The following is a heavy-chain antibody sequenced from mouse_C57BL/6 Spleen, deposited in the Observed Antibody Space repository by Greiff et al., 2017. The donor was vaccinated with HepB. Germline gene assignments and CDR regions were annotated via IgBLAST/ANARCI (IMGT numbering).Heavy chain of an antibody. CDR3: ARGLRRRGHYFDY. Sequence: QVQLKQSGAELVRPGTSVKVSCKASGYAFTNYLIEWVKQRPGQGLEWIGVINPGSGGTNYNEKFKGKATLTADKSSSTAYMQLSSLTSEDSAVYFCARGLRRRGHYFDYWGQGTTLTVSS. J-gene: IGHJ2*01. CDR1: GYAFTNYL. CDR2: INPGSGGT. V-gene: IGHV1-54*01. D-gene: IGHD2-4*01.